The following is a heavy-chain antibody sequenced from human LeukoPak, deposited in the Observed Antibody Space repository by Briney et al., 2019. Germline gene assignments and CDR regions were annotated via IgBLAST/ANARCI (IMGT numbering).Heavy chain of an antibody. CDR1: GFTVSSNY. D-gene: IGHD2-15*01. CDR3: ARAEGYCSGGSCYGDAFDI. V-gene: IGHV3-66*01. Sequence: PGGSLRPSCAASGFTVSSNYMSWVRQAPGKGLEWVSVIYSGGSTYYADSVKGRFTISRDNSKNTLYLQMNSLRAEDTAVYYCARAEGYCSGGSCYGDAFDIWGQGTMVTVSS. J-gene: IGHJ3*02. CDR2: IYSGGST.